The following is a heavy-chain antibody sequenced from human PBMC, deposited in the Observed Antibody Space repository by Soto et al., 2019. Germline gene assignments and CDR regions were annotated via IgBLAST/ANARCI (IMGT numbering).Heavy chain of an antibody. CDR2: IIPIFGTA. J-gene: IGHJ4*02. Sequence: QVQLVQSGAEVKKPGSSVKVSCKASGGTFSSYAISWVRQAPGQGLEWMGGIIPIFGTANYAQKFQGRVTITADKSTRTPSMWRRSLRSEGTAVCYSARGRGGGPDWGQGTLVTVSS. D-gene: IGHD3-10*01. CDR1: GGTFSSYA. CDR3: ARGRGGGPD. V-gene: IGHV1-69*06.